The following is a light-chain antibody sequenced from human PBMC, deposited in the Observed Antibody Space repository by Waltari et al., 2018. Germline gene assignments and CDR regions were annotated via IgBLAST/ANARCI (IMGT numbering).Light chain of an antibody. J-gene: IGLJ1*01. V-gene: IGLV2-14*03. CDR3: ASYTTTGTYV. Sequence: CYQQHPGQAPKLIMYDVTNRPSGISDRFFGSKSGNTASLTISGLQADDEADYHCASYTTTGTYVFETGTRVTVL. CDR2: DVT.